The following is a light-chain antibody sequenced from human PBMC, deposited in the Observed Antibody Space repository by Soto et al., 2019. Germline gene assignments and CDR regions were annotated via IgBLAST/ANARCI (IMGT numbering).Light chain of an antibody. J-gene: IGLJ1*01. CDR1: SSDVGGSDH. V-gene: IGLV2-11*01. CDR3: CSSAGTYTFV. CDR2: DVT. Sequence: QSVLTQPRSVSGSPGQSVTISCTGTSSDVGGSDHVSWYQHHPGKAPKFMIFDVTKRPSGVPDRFSGSKSGNMASLTISGLQAEDEADYYCCSSAGTYTFVFGTGTKLTVL.